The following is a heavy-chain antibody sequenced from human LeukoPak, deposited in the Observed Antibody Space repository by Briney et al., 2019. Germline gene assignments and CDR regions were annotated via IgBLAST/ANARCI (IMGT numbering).Heavy chain of an antibody. J-gene: IGHJ4*02. Sequence: PGGSLRLSCTASGFTFGDYAMSWVRQAPGKGLEWVAFIRSKAYGGTAEYAASVKGRFTISRDDSKSIAYLQMNSLKTEDTAVYYCTRVQRYYDSSGYSYYFDYWGQGTLVTVSS. CDR2: IRSKAYGGTA. CDR3: TRVQRYYDSSGYSYYFDY. CDR1: GFTFGDYA. V-gene: IGHV3-49*04. D-gene: IGHD3-22*01.